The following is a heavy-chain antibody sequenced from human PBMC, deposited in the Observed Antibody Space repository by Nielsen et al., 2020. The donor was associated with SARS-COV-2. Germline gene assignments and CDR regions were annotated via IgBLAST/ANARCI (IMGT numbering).Heavy chain of an antibody. Sequence: SETLSLTCAVSGGSISSSNWWCWVRQPPGKGLEWIGEIYHSGSTNYNPSLKSRVTISVDKSKNQFSLKLSSVTAADTAVYYCARAVNYDDAFDIWGQGTMVTVSS. J-gene: IGHJ3*02. CDR3: ARAVNYDDAFDI. D-gene: IGHD3-3*01. CDR2: IYHSGST. CDR1: GGSISSSNW. V-gene: IGHV4-4*02.